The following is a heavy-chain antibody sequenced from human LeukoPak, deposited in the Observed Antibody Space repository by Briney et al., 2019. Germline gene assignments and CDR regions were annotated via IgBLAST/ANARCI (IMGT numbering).Heavy chain of an antibody. Sequence: SETLSLTCAVYGGSFSGYYWSWIRQPPGKGLEWIGEINHSGSTTYNPSLKSRATISVDTSKNQSSLMLSSVPAAATAGYYCRGFWWYRSGRIDYWGQGTMVSVSS. CDR1: GGSFSGYY. J-gene: IGHJ4*02. D-gene: IGHD6-19*01. V-gene: IGHV4-34*01. CDR2: INHSGST. CDR3: RGFWWYRSGRIDY.